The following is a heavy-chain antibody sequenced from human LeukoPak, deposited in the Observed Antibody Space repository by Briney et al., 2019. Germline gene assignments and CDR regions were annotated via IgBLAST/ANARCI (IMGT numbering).Heavy chain of an antibody. CDR2: INNSRVT. Sequence: SETLSLTCAVYGGSFSGYYWSWIRQPPGKGLEWIGEINNSRVTNSIPSLKSRFTISVDTSNNQFSLKLSSVTAADTAVYYCARASRYSIAVAGTEIFFDPWGHRTLVTVSS. CDR1: GGSFSGYY. D-gene: IGHD6-19*01. CDR3: ARASRYSIAVAGTEIFFDP. V-gene: IGHV4-34*01. J-gene: IGHJ5*02.